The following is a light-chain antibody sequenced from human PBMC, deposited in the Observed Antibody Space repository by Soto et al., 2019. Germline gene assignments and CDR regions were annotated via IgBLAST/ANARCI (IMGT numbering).Light chain of an antibody. Sequence: QSVLTQPPSASGTPGQRVTISCSGSSSNIGSNTVNWYLQLPGTAPKLLIYSHNQRPSGVPDRFSGSKSGTSASLAISGLQSEDEADYYCAAWDDSLNGRFDFGTGTKLTVL. CDR3: AAWDDSLNGRFD. J-gene: IGLJ1*01. CDR2: SHN. V-gene: IGLV1-44*01. CDR1: SSNIGSNT.